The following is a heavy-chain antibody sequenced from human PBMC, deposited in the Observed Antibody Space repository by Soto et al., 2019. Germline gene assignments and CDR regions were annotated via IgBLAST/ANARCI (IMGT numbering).Heavy chain of an antibody. D-gene: IGHD5-18*01. CDR1: GGSISSGDYY. J-gene: IGHJ6*02. CDR3: ARALIQLWPHYYYGMDV. V-gene: IGHV4-30-4*01. CDR2: IYYSGTT. Sequence: QVQLQESGPGLVKPSQTLSLTCTVSGGSISSGDYYWSWIRQPPGKGLEWIGYIYYSGTTYYNPSLKSRVTISVDASKNQFSLKVNSVTAADTAVYYCARALIQLWPHYYYGMDVWGQGTTVTDSS.